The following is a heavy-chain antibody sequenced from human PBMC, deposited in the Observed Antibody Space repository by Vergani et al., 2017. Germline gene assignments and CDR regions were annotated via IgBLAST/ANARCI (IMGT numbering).Heavy chain of an antibody. J-gene: IGHJ1*01. V-gene: IGHV4-31*03. CDR3: TRHGRSGWAGYFQH. Sequence: QVQLQESGPGLVKASQTLSLTCSVSGASVGSGGYYWTWVRQRPGMGLDWIGYIYYSGTTYYNPSLESRLTISLDTSENHLSLKLTSVTDADTAVYYCTRHGRSGWAGYFQHWGQGTLVTASS. D-gene: IGHD6-19*01. CDR1: GASVGSGGYY. CDR2: IYYSGTT.